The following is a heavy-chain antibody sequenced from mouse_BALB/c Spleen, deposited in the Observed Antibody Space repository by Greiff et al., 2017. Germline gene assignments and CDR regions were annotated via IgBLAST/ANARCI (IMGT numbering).Heavy chain of an antibody. D-gene: IGHD2-4*01. CDR2: ISSGGSYT. V-gene: IGHV5-6*01. CDR1: GFTFSSYG. CDR3: ARHGSTMIRGFAY. Sequence: EVKVVESGGDLVKPGGSLKLSCAASGFTFSSYGMSWVRQTPDKRLEWVATISSGGSYTYYPDSVKGRFTISRDNAKNTLYLQMSSLKSEDTAMYYCARHGSTMIRGFAYWGQGTLVTVSA. J-gene: IGHJ3*01.